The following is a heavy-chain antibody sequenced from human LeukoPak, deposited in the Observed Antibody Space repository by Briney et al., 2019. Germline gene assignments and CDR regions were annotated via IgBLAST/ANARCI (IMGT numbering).Heavy chain of an antibody. J-gene: IGHJ4*02. D-gene: IGHD1-14*01. V-gene: IGHV3-23*01. CDR1: GFPFSTYV. Sequence: PGGSLRLSCAASGFPFSTYVMSWVRQAPGKGLEWVSAISGSGDSTYYTESVKGRFTISRDNSKNTLYLQMNSLRAEDTAVYYCAKPVSHLRRPYYWSQGNLVTVSS. CDR2: ISGSGDST. CDR3: AKPVSHLRRPYY.